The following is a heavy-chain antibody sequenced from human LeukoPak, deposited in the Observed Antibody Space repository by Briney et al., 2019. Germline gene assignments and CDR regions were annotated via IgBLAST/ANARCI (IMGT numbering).Heavy chain of an antibody. V-gene: IGHV4-39*07. Sequence: SETLSLTCTVSGGSISSSSYYWGWIRQPPGKGLEWIGSIYYSGSTYYNPSLKSRVTISVDTSKNQFSLKLSSETAADTAVYYCARERYSSGWTYYFDYWGQGTLVTVSS. CDR1: GGSISSSSYY. CDR2: IYYSGST. J-gene: IGHJ4*02. D-gene: IGHD6-19*01. CDR3: ARERYSSGWTYYFDY.